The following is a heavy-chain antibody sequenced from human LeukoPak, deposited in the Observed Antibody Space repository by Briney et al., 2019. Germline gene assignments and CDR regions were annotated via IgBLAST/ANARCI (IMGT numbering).Heavy chain of an antibody. V-gene: IGHV7-4-1*02. D-gene: IGHD5-18*01. CDR3: ARVHTAMVNDAFDI. CDR1: GYTFTSYA. J-gene: IGHJ3*02. CDR2: INTNTGNP. Sequence: ASVKVSCKASGYTFTSYAMNWVRQAPGQGLEWMGWINTNTGNPTYAQGFTGRFVFSLDTSVSTAYLQISSLKAEDTAVYYCARVHTAMVNDAFDIWGQGTMVTVSS.